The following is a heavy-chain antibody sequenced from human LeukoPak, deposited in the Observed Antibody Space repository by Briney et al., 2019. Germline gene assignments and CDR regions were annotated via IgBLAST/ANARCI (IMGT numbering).Heavy chain of an antibody. Sequence: SETLSLTCTVSGGSISSYYWSWIRQPPGKGLEWIGYIYYSGSSNYNPSLKSRVIISGDTSKNQVSLKLSSVTAADTAVYYCARANRYDLYFDYWGQGTLVTVPS. CDR2: IYYSGSS. D-gene: IGHD5-12*01. CDR3: ARANRYDLYFDY. J-gene: IGHJ4*02. V-gene: IGHV4-59*01. CDR1: GGSISSYY.